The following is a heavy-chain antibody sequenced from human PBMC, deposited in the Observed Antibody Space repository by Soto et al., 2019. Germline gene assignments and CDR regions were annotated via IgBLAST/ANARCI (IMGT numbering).Heavy chain of an antibody. CDR1: GGSISSSSYY. CDR3: ARQDLNLFPPGYFDY. CDR2: IYYSGST. J-gene: IGHJ4*02. V-gene: IGHV4-39*01. Sequence: QLQLQESGPGLVKPSETLSLTCTVSGGSISSSSYYWGWIRQPPGKGLEWIGSIYYSGSTYYNPSLKSRVTISVDTSKNQFSLKLSSVTAADTAVYYCARQDLNLFPPGYFDYWGQGTLVTVSS. D-gene: IGHD1-1*01.